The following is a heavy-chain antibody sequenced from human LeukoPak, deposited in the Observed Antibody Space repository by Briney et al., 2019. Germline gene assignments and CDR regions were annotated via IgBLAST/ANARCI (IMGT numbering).Heavy chain of an antibody. J-gene: IGHJ4*02. Sequence: GGSLRLSCAASGFTFSKAWMSWVRQAPGKGLEWIGRIKSKTDGGTTDYAAPVKGRFTISRDDSKNTLYLQVNSLKTEDTAVYYCTTFSSVIVVVGNWGQGTLVTVSS. D-gene: IGHD3-22*01. CDR3: TTFSSVIVVVGN. CDR2: IKSKTDGGTT. CDR1: GFTFSKAW. V-gene: IGHV3-15*01.